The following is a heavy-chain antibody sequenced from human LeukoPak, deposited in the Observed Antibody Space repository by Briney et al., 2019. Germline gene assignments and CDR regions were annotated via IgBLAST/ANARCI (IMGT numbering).Heavy chain of an antibody. CDR2: IRGAGGGT. J-gene: IGHJ6*02. CDR3: AKVDFVGAAGSLDV. Sequence: PGGSLRLSCAASGFTFSSYAMSWVRQAPGKGLEWVSAIRGAGGGTYYADSVEGRFTISRDNSKNTMYLQMNSLRAEDTAVYYCAKVDFVGAAGSLDVWGQGTTVTVSS. D-gene: IGHD3-10*01. V-gene: IGHV3-23*01. CDR1: GFTFSSYA.